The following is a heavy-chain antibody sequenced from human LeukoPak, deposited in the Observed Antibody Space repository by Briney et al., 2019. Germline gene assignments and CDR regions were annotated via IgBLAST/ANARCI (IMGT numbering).Heavy chain of an antibody. CDR2: INPNSGDT. V-gene: IGHV1-2*02. D-gene: IGHD6-19*01. CDR3: ASRAVAGTKSFDY. CDR1: GYTFTGYY. J-gene: IGHJ4*02. Sequence: GASVKVSCKASGYTFTGYYVNWVRQAPGQGLEWMGWINPNSGDTNSAQKFQGRVTMTRDTSISTAYMELSSLRSEDTAVYYCASRAVAGTKSFDYWGQGTLVTVSS.